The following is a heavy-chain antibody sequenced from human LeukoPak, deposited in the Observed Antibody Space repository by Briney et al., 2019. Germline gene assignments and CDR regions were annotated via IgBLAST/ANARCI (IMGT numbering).Heavy chain of an antibody. V-gene: IGHV3-23*01. D-gene: IGHD2-2*01. CDR3: AKVSNIVVVPAAMPDY. J-gene: IGHJ4*02. Sequence: GGSLRLSCAASGFTFSSYGMSWVRQAPGKGLEWVSAISGSGGSTYYADSVKGRFTISRDNSKNTLYLQMNSLRAEDTAVYYCAKVSNIVVVPAAMPDYWGQGTLVTVSS. CDR2: ISGSGGST. CDR1: GFTFSSYG.